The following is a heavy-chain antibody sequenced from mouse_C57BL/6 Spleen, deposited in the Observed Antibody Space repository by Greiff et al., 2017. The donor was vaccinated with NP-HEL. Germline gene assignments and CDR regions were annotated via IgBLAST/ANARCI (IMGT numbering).Heavy chain of an antibody. Sequence: QVQLQQSGAELVMPGASVKLSCKASGYTFTSYWMHWVKQRPGQGLEWIGEIDPSDSYTNYNQKFKGKSTLTVDKSSSTAYMQLSSLTSEDSAVYYCARFENYYGSSYGYFDYWGQGTTLTVSS. D-gene: IGHD1-1*01. CDR1: GYTFTSYW. CDR2: IDPSDSYT. CDR3: ARFENYYGSSYGYFDY. V-gene: IGHV1-69*01. J-gene: IGHJ2*01.